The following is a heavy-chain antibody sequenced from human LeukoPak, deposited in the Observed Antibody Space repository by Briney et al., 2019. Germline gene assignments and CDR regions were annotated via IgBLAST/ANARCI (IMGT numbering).Heavy chain of an antibody. CDR2: IGGGGGST. CDR3: ARAPATNEWRCMDY. D-gene: IGHD2-8*02. CDR1: GFTFSSYG. Sequence: GGSLRLSCAASGFTFSSYGMSWVRQAPGKGLEGVSTIGGGGGSTYHADSVKGRFTISRDDSKNTLYLQMNSLRAEDTAVYYCARAPATNEWRCMDYWGKGHLVPVPS. V-gene: IGHV3-23*01. J-gene: IGHJ4*02.